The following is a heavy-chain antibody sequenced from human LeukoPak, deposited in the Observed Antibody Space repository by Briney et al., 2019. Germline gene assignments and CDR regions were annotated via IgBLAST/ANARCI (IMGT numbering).Heavy chain of an antibody. J-gene: IGHJ4*02. CDR3: AKVPQVPAAKYYFDY. V-gene: IGHV3-23*01. CDR1: GFTFSSYG. CDR2: ISGSGGST. Sequence: PGGSLRLSCAASGFTFSSYGMSWVRQAPGKGLEWVSAISGSGGSTYYADSVKGRFTISRDNSKNTLYLQMNSLRAEDTAVYYCAKVPQVPAAKYYFDYWGQGTLVTVSS. D-gene: IGHD2-2*01.